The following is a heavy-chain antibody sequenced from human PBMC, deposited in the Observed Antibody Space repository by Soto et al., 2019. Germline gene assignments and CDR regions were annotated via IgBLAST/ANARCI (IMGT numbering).Heavy chain of an antibody. Sequence: SETLSLTCTVSGGSISSYYWSWIRQPPGKGLEWIGYIYYSGSSIYNPSLKSRVTISVDTSKNQFSLKLSSVTAADSAVYYCARGSFWSGYYDLDYWGQGTLVTVSS. CDR1: GGSISSYY. CDR2: IYYSGSS. V-gene: IGHV4-59*08. CDR3: ARGSFWSGYYDLDY. J-gene: IGHJ4*02. D-gene: IGHD3-3*01.